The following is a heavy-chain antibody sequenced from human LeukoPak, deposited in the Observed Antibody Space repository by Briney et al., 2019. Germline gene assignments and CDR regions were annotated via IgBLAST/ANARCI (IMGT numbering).Heavy chain of an antibody. D-gene: IGHD3-22*01. CDR2: ISGRSNYI. V-gene: IGHV3-21*01. J-gene: IGHJ4*02. Sequence: GGSLRLSCAASGFTFSTFSMNWVRQAPGKGLEWVSSISGRSNYIFYADSVKGRFTIDRDNSKNTVYLQMNSLRPDDTAIYFCARQEARNYYYEGLDYWGQGNLVTVSS. CDR1: GFTFSTFS. CDR3: ARQEARNYYYEGLDY.